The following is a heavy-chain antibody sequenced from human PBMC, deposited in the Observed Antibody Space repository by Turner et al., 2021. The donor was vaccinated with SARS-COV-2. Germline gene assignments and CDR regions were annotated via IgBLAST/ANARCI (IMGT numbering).Heavy chain of an antibody. V-gene: IGHV3-33*01. D-gene: IGHD4-17*01. CDR2: IWYDGSDK. CDR1: GFTFITYG. Sequence: QVQLVESGGVVVQPGRSLRLSCAASGFTFITYGIHWVRQAPGKGLEWVAVIWYDGSDKYYADSVKGRFTISRDNSKNTLYLQMNNLRAEDTAVYYCAMSTVTTPPDYWGQGTLVTVSS. CDR3: AMSTVTTPPDY. J-gene: IGHJ4*02.